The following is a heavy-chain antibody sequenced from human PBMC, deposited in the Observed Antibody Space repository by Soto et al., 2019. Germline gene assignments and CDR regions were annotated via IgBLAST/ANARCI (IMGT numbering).Heavy chain of an antibody. J-gene: IGHJ5*02. Sequence: QVQLVQSGAEVKKPGASVKVSCKASGYTFSTYYMHWVRQAPGQGLEWMGIINPSGGSTTYAQKFQCRVTMTSDTSTSTVYMEMSSLTSEDTALYYCARGPNTNTWYRWLNPWGQGTLVTVSS. D-gene: IGHD6-13*01. CDR2: INPSGGST. CDR3: ARGPNTNTWYRWLNP. CDR1: GYTFSTYY. V-gene: IGHV1-46*03.